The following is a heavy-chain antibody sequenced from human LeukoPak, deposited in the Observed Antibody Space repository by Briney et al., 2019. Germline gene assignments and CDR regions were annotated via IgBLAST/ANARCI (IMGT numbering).Heavy chain of an antibody. CDR1: GGSISSGGYY. V-gene: IGHV4-31*03. CDR2: IYYSGST. J-gene: IGHJ4*02. Sequence: PSETLSLTCTVSGGSISSGGYYWSWIRQHPGKGLEWIGYIYYSGSTYYNPSLKSRVTISVDTSKNQFSLKLSSVTAADTAVYYCARHNYYGSGSYPDYWGQGTLVTVSS. D-gene: IGHD3-10*01. CDR3: ARHNYYGSGSYPDY.